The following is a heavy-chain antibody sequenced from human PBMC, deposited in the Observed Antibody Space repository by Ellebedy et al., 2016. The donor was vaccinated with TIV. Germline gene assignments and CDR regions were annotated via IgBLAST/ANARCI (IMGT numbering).Heavy chain of an antibody. CDR1: GFTFSNYG. CDR3: ETDQGYGTASFTGFDN. D-gene: IGHD3-10*01. Sequence: GESLKISCAASGFTFSNYGMHWVRQAPGKGLEWVAVISYDGSKTYYADSVKGRFTISRDNSRSTLYLQMNSLRAEDRAVYYCETDQGYGTASFTGFDNWGQGTLVTVSS. J-gene: IGHJ4*02. V-gene: IGHV3-30*03. CDR2: ISYDGSKT.